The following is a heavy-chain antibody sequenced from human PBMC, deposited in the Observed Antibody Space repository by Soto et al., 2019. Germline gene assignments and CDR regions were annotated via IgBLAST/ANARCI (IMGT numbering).Heavy chain of an antibody. CDR2: IYYSGST. Sequence: QVQLQESGPGLVKPSQTLSLTCTVSGGSISSGGYYWSRIRQHPGKGLEWIGNIYYSGSTYYNPSLKSRVTISVGTSKNQFSLKLSSVTAADTAVYYCARVGSYHSTAFDIWGQGTMVTVSS. J-gene: IGHJ3*02. V-gene: IGHV4-31*03. CDR1: GGSISSGGYY. D-gene: IGHD3-10*01. CDR3: ARVGSYHSTAFDI.